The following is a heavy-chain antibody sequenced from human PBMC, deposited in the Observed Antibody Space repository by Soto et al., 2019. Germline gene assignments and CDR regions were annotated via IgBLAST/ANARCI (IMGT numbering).Heavy chain of an antibody. CDR2: ISAGGNTK. V-gene: IGHV3-30*18. Sequence: QVQLVESGGGVVQPGTSLRLACAASGFTLSNIGMQWVRQAPGKGLEWVAVISAGGNTKYYADSVKGRFTISRDNSKNTLFPQMNSLRTEDTAVYYCAKESGGERYAAYFDLWGQGTLVTVSA. J-gene: IGHJ4*02. CDR3: AKESGGERYAAYFDL. D-gene: IGHD2-21*01. CDR1: GFTLSNIG.